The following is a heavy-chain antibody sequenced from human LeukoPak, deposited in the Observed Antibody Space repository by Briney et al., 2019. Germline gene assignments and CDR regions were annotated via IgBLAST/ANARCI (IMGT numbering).Heavy chain of an antibody. D-gene: IGHD2-2*02. CDR2: IYSGGST. CDR3: ARIGYCSRTSCHTGYYYGMDV. CDR1: GFTVSSNY. V-gene: IGHV3-53*01. Sequence: GGSLRLSCAASGFTVSSNYMSWVRQAPGNGLEWVSDIYSGGSTYYTDSVKGRFTISRDNSKNTLYLQMSSLRVEDTAVYYCARIGYCSRTSCHTGYYYGMDVWGQGTTVTVSS. J-gene: IGHJ6*02.